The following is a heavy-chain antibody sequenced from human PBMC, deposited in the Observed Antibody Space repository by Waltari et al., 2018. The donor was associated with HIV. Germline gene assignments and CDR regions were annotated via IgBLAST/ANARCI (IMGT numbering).Heavy chain of an antibody. J-gene: IGHJ4*02. CDR2: ISQDGSEK. CDR1: GFTCSDFW. V-gene: IGHV3-7*01. Sequence: EVQVVESGGGLVQPGGSRGLSCLLSGFTCSDFWMTWVRQAPGKGLEWGANISQDGSEKNYVDSVKGRFSISRDNAKNLMMLHMNSLRVEDTAVYYCARGSYPRDYWGQGTLVIVSS. CDR3: ARGSYPRDY.